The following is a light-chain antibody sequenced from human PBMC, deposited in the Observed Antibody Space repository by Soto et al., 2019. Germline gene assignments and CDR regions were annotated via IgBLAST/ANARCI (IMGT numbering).Light chain of an antibody. J-gene: IGKJ1*01. CDR2: GAS. V-gene: IGKV3-20*01. CDR1: QSVSSSY. Sequence: IVMTQSPVTLSVSRGDTATLSCRASQSVSSSYLAWYQQKPGQAPRLLIYGASSRATGIPARFSGSGSGTDFTLTISRLEPEDFAVYYCQQYGSSPRTFGQGTKV. CDR3: QQYGSSPRT.